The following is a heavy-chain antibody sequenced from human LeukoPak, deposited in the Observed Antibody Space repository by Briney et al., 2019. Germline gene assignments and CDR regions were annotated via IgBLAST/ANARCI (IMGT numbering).Heavy chain of an antibody. J-gene: IGHJ3*02. CDR3: ARYPNSSSWYERDAFDI. CDR2: IHHSGST. V-gene: IGHV4-34*01. D-gene: IGHD6-13*01. Sequence: SETLSLTCAVYGGSFSGYYWSWIRQPPRKGLEWIGEIHHSGSTNYNPSLKSRVTISVDTSKNQFSLKLSSVTAADTAVYYCARYPNSSSWYERDAFDIWGQGTMVTVSS. CDR1: GGSFSGYY.